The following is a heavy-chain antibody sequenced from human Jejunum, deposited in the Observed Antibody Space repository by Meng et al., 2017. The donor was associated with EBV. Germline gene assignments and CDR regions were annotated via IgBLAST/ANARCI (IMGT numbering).Heavy chain of an antibody. J-gene: IGHJ4*02. Sequence: QLHLIVSLRALLHPGCSMRVSSVASVFTCSDYYMTWVRPAPGKGLELVSSLSSLSSTIYYAASVKGRFTISRDNAHNSLYLQLNSLRAEDTAVYYCAREMSTITCFDYWGQGTLVTVSS. CDR1: VFTCSDYY. CDR3: AREMSTITCFDY. CDR2: LSSLSSTI. D-gene: IGHD5-24*01. V-gene: IGHV3-11*01.